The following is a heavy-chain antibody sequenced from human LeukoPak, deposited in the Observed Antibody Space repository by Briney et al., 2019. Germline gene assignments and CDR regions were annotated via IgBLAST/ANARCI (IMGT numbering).Heavy chain of an antibody. Sequence: GGSLRLSSAASGFTFSSYGMHWVRQAPGKGLEWVAVIWYDGSNKYYADSVKGRFTISRDKSKNTLYLQMNSLRAEDTAVYYCAKDGDYYDSRGNQGFDYWGQGTLVTVSS. CDR3: AKDGDYYDSRGNQGFDY. V-gene: IGHV3-33*03. D-gene: IGHD3-22*01. J-gene: IGHJ4*02. CDR2: IWYDGSNK. CDR1: GFTFSSYG.